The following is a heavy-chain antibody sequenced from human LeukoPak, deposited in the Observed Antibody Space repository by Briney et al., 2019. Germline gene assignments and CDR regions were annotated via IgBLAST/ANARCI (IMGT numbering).Heavy chain of an antibody. J-gene: IGHJ4*02. CDR2: ITTSDGNT. V-gene: IGHV3-23*01. Sequence: TGGSLRLSCAASGFTFSSYTMSWVRQAPGKGLEWVSTITTSDGNTYYADSVKGRFTVSRDNSKNTLYLQMNSLRAEDTAVYYCAKGDLYSYGSVDYWGQGTLVTVSS. D-gene: IGHD5-18*01. CDR3: AKGDLYSYGSVDY. CDR1: GFTFSSYT.